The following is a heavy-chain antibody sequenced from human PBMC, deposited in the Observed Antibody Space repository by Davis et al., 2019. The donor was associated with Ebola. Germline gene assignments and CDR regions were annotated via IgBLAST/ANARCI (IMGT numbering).Heavy chain of an antibody. J-gene: IGHJ6*02. Sequence: ASVKVSSKASGYTFTSYYMHWVRQAPGQGLEWMGIINPSGGSTSYAQKFQGRVTMTRDTSTSTVYMELSSLRSEDTAVYYCARDDPYDYIWGSYAGSGMDVWGQGTTVTVSS. D-gene: IGHD3-16*01. CDR2: INPSGGST. CDR3: ARDDPYDYIWGSYAGSGMDV. V-gene: IGHV1-46*01. CDR1: GYTFTSYY.